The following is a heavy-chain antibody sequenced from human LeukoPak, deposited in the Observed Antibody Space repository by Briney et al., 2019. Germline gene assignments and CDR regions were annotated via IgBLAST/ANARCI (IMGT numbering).Heavy chain of an antibody. CDR3: AKGPSSSWWYNWFDP. Sequence: GRSLRLSCAASGFTLDDYAMHWVRQAPGKGLEWVSGMSWNSGSIGYADSVKGQFTISRDNAKNSLYLQMNSLRAEDTALYYCAKGPSSSWWYNWFDPWGQGTLVTVSS. CDR2: MSWNSGSI. V-gene: IGHV3-9*01. J-gene: IGHJ5*02. D-gene: IGHD6-13*01. CDR1: GFTLDDYA.